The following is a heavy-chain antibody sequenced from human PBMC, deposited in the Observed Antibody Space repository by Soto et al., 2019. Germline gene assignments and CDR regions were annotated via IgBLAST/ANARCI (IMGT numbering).Heavy chain of an antibody. J-gene: IGHJ4*02. D-gene: IGHD6-6*01. CDR1: GFTVSSNY. CDR2: IYSGGST. Sequence: GGSLRLSCAASGFTVSSNYMSWVRQAPGKGLEWVSVIYSGGSTYYADSVKGRFTISRDNSKNTLYLQMNSLRAEDTAVYYCARAIAARPPYYFVYWGQGTLVTVSS. V-gene: IGHV3-66*02. CDR3: ARAIAARPPYYFVY.